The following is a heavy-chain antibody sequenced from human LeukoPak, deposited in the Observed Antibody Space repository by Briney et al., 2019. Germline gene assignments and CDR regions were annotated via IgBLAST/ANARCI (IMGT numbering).Heavy chain of an antibody. D-gene: IGHD3-10*01. J-gene: IGHJ4*02. V-gene: IGHV3-30*04. CDR3: ARGSHQDYFGSMTYLFDY. CDR1: GLTFSSYA. Sequence: GGSLRLSCAASGLTFSSYAIHWVRQAPGKGLEGVTFISQDGSNKYYADSVKGRFTISRDNSKKTLYLQVNSLRVEDTAVYYCARGSHQDYFGSMTYLFDYWGQGTLVTVSS. CDR2: ISQDGSNK.